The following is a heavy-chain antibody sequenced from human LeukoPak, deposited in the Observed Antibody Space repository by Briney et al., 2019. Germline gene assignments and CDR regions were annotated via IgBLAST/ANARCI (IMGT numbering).Heavy chain of an antibody. D-gene: IGHD1-1*01. CDR1: GFTFSSYA. V-gene: IGHV3-23*01. J-gene: IGHJ4*02. CDR2: ISGSGGST. Sequence: PGGSLRLSCAASGFTFSSYAMSWARQAPGKGLEWVSAISGSGGSTYYADSVKGRFTISRDNSKNTLYLQMNSLRAEDTAVYYCAKVANRGQRQGPLDYWGQGTLVTVSS. CDR3: AKVANRGQRQGPLDY.